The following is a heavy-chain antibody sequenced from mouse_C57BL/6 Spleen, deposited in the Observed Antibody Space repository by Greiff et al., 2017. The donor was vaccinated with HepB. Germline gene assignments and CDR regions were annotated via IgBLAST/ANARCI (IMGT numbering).Heavy chain of an antibody. V-gene: IGHV5-9*01. CDR3: ARKTTVVAFDY. CDR2: ISGGGGNT. Sequence: EVKLQESGGGLVKPGGSLKLSCAASGFTFSSYTMSWVRQTPEKRLEWVATISGGGGNTYYPDSVKGRFTISRDNAKYTLYLQMSSLRSEDTALYYCARKTTVVAFDYWGQGTTLTVSS. J-gene: IGHJ2*01. D-gene: IGHD1-1*01. CDR1: GFTFSSYT.